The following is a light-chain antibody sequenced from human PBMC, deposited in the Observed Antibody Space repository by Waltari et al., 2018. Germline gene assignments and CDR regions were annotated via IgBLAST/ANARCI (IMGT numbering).Light chain of an antibody. Sequence: QRESRYFIWYQQEPGQATRLLICDTSNRGTSIPGKFSGSGSGTDFTLTISSLEHEDYAVYYLKRRSNWPRTFGGGTKVE. V-gene: IGKV3-11*01. J-gene: IGKJ4*01. CDR2: DTS. CDR3: KRRSNWPRT. CDR1: QRESRY.